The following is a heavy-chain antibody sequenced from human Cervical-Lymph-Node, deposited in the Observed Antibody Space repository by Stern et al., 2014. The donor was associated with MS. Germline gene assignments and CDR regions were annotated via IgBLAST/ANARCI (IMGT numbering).Heavy chain of an antibody. Sequence: VQLVQSGAEVKKPGSSVKVSCKSSGGISWVRQAPGQGLEWMGGVIPFVGTSNYAQKFQGRGTITADTSTNTTYLHLSRLTSADTAVYYCARGSGDNWFGPWGQGTLVTVSS. CDR2: VIPFVGTS. V-gene: IGHV1-69*06. CDR1: GG. J-gene: IGHJ5*02. CDR3: ARGSGDNWFGP. D-gene: IGHD3-10*01.